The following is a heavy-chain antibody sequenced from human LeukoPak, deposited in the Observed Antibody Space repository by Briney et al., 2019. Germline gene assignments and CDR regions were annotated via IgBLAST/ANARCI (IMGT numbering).Heavy chain of an antibody. CDR1: GFTFSSYS. V-gene: IGHV3-48*01. D-gene: IGHD2-21*02. Sequence: GGSLRLSCAASGFTFSSYSMNWARQAPGKGLEWVSYISYSSSTIYYADSVKGRFTISRDNGKNSLYLQMNSLRAEDTAVYYCARVFRRGDGDVFDYWGQGTLVTVSS. J-gene: IGHJ4*02. CDR2: ISYSSSTI. CDR3: ARVFRRGDGDVFDY.